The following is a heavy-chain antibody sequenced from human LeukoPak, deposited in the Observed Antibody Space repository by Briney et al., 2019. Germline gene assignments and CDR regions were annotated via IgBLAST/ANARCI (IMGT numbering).Heavy chain of an antibody. CDR3: ARGPAYSSSWYRYYYYYYMDV. D-gene: IGHD6-13*01. Sequence: SETLSLTCAVYGGSFSGYYWSWIRQPPGKGLEWIGEINHSGSTNYNPSLKSRVTISADTSKNQFSLKLSSVTAADTAVYYCARGPAYSSSWYRYYYYYYMDVWGKGTTVTVSS. V-gene: IGHV4-34*01. J-gene: IGHJ6*03. CDR1: GGSFSGYY. CDR2: INHSGST.